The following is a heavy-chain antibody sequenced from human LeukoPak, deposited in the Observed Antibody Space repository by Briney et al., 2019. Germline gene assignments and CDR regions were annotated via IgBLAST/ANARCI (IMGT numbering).Heavy chain of an antibody. CDR3: ANAYFTGYSSGEVDY. J-gene: IGHJ4*02. D-gene: IGHD6-19*01. CDR2: ISYDGSNK. CDR1: GFTFSSYA. V-gene: IGHV3-30-3*01. Sequence: GGSLRLSCAASGFTFSSYAMHWVRQAPGKGLEWVAVISYDGSNKYYADSVKGRFTISRDNSKNTLYLQMNSLRAEDTAVYYCANAYFTGYSSGEVDYWGQGTLVTVSS.